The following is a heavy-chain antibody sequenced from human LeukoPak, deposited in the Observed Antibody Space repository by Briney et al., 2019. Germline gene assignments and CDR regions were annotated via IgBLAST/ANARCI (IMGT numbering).Heavy chain of an antibody. Sequence: GASVKVSCKASGYTFTSYDINWVRQATGQGLEWMGWMNPNSGNTGYAQKFQGRVTMTRNTSISTAYMELSSLRSEDTAVYYCAGGAQYIHGYNFYSMDVWGQGTTVTVSS. CDR2: MNPNSGNT. D-gene: IGHD5-18*01. CDR3: AGGAQYIHGYNFYSMDV. CDR1: GYTFTSYD. V-gene: IGHV1-8*01. J-gene: IGHJ6*02.